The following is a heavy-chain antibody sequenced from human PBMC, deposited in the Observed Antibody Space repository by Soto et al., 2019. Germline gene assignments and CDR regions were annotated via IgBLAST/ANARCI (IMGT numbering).Heavy chain of an antibody. V-gene: IGHV4-34*01. CDR1: GGSFSGYY. Sequence: QVQLQQWGAGLLKPSETLSLTCAVYGGSFSGYYWSWIRQPPGKGLEWIGEINHSGSTNYNPSLKSRVTISVDTSKNQFSPKLSSVTAADTAVYYCARRAPAKDRSQTSYYYYGMDVWGQGTTVTVSS. CDR3: ARRAPAKDRSQTSYYYYGMDV. CDR2: INHSGST. D-gene: IGHD2-2*01. J-gene: IGHJ6*02.